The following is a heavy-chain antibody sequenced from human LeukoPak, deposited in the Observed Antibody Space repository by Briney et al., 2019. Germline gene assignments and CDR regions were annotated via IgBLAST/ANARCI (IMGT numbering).Heavy chain of an antibody. J-gene: IGHJ5*02. CDR2: IIPIFGTA. V-gene: IGHV1-69*13. Sequence: ASVKVSCKASGGTFSSYAISWVRQAPGQGLEWMGGIIPIFGTANYAQKFQGRVTITADESTSTAYMELSSLRSEDTAVYYCARRVAAPPTGFDPWGQGTLVTVSS. CDR3: ARRVAAPPTGFDP. D-gene: IGHD6-6*01. CDR1: GGTFSSYA.